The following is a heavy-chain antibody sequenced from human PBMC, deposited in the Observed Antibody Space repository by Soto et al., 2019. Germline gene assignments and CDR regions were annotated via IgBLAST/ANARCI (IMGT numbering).Heavy chain of an antibody. J-gene: IGHJ4*02. Sequence: GASVKVSCKASGYTFTGYYMHWVRQAPGQGLEWMGWINPNSGGTNYAQKFQGRVTMTRDTSISTAYMELSRLRSDDTAVYYCARGVSMIVVAHFDYWGQGTLVTVSS. CDR1: GYTFTGYY. CDR2: INPNSGGT. V-gene: IGHV1-2*02. D-gene: IGHD3-22*01. CDR3: ARGVSMIVVAHFDY.